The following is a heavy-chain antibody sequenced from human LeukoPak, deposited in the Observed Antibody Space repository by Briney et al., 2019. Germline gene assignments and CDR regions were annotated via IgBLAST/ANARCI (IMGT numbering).Heavy chain of an antibody. J-gene: IGHJ4*02. CDR1: GFTFSSYG. V-gene: IGHV3-23*01. Sequence: GGPLRLSCAASGFTFSSYGMSWVRQAPGKGLEWVSAISGSGGSTYYADSVKGRFTISRDNSENTLYLQMNSLRAEDTAVYYCAVYDSSGYCLDYWGQGTLVTVSS. CDR3: AVYDSSGYCLDY. D-gene: IGHD3-22*01. CDR2: ISGSGGST.